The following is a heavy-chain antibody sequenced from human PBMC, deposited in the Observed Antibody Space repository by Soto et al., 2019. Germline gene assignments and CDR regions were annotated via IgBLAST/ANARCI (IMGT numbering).Heavy chain of an antibody. V-gene: IGHV1-58*02. CDR2: IVVDSGDT. CDR1: GFTFSNSA. J-gene: IGHJ4*02. Sequence: GASVKVSCKASGFTFSNSAMQWVRQARGQRLEWIGCIVVDSGDTNFAQKFRGRVTMTRDMSTDTAYMELSSLRSEDTAVYYCATGIFGVATAFDYWGQGTLVTVSS. CDR3: ATGIFGVATAFDY. D-gene: IGHD3-3*01.